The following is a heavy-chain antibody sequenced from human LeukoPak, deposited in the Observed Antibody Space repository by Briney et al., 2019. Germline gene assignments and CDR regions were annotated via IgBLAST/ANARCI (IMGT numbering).Heavy chain of an antibody. Sequence: GGSLRLSCAASGFTFSSYSMSWVRQAPGKGLEWVSYISSSSGMIKYADSVKGRFTISREDAENSVYLQMNNLRVEDTAIYYCAKVRRSVAYDYWGRGTLVTVSS. CDR2: ISSSSGMI. V-gene: IGHV3-48*01. J-gene: IGHJ4*02. CDR1: GFTFSSYS. CDR3: AKVRRSVAYDY.